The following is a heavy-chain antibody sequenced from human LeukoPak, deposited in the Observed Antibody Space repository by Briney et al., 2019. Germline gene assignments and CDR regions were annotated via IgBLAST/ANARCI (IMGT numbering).Heavy chain of an antibody. CDR2: ISYDGSNK. Sequence: GGSLRLSCAASGFTFSNYAMHWVRQAPGKGLEWVAIISYDGSNKYYADSVKGRFTISRDNSKNMLYLQMNSLRAEDTAVYYCAKVSGYTTGWYDYWGQGTLVTVSA. CDR3: AKVSGYTTGWYDY. V-gene: IGHV3-30-3*01. D-gene: IGHD6-19*01. J-gene: IGHJ4*02. CDR1: GFTFSNYA.